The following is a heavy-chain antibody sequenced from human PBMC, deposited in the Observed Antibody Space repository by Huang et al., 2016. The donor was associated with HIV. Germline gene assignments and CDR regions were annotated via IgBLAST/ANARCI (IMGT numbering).Heavy chain of an antibody. D-gene: IGHD3-3*01. V-gene: IGHV3-30*18. CDR3: AKDMSRFLEWVLTVGHNGLEV. Sequence: QEQLVESGGGVVRPGRSLRLSCAASGFTFSQFGMHWVRQAPGKGLEWVALISYDRTNKYYGDSLKGRVTVSRDNSKDTVYLQIHSLRADDTAVYYCAKDMSRFLEWVLTVGHNGLEVWGQGTLVTVSS. CDR1: GFTFSQFG. J-gene: IGHJ3*01. CDR2: ISYDRTNK.